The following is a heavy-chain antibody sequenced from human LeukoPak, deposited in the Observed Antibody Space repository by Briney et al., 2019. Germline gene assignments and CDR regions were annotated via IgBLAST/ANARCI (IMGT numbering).Heavy chain of an antibody. CDR3: TRGYVGIDY. J-gene: IGHJ4*02. Sequence: GGSLRLSCAASGLPFSSYWMSWVRQAPGKGLEWVANIKPDGSEKNYVDSVKGRFTISRDNARNSLFLQMNSLRAEDTALYYCTRGYVGIDYWGQGTLVTVSS. V-gene: IGHV3-7*04. CDR1: GLPFSSYW. CDR2: IKPDGSEK. D-gene: IGHD5-12*01.